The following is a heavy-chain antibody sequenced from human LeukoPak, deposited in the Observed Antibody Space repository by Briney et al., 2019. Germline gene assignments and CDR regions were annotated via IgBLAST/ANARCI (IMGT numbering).Heavy chain of an antibody. CDR3: ARVPRRVTMIVVVIGGGWYYFDY. CDR2: INPNSGGT. CDR1: GYTFTSYD. Sequence: ASVKVSCKASGYTFTSYDINWVRQATGQGLEWMGWINPNSGGTNYAQKFQGRVTMTRDTSISTAYMELSRLRSDDTAVYYCARVPRRVTMIVVVIGGGWYYFDYWGQGTLVTVSS. V-gene: IGHV1-2*02. D-gene: IGHD3-22*01. J-gene: IGHJ4*02.